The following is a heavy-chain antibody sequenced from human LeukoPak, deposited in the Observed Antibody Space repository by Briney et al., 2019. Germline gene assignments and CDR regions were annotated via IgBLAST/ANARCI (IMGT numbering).Heavy chain of an antibody. Sequence: RQAPXXGLEWVANIKQDGSEKYYVDSVKGRFTISRDNAKNSLYLQMNSLRAEDTAVYYCARGDSSSSYFDYWGQGTLVTV. CDR2: IKQDGSEK. CDR3: ARGDSSSSYFDY. J-gene: IGHJ4*02. D-gene: IGHD6-6*01. V-gene: IGHV3-7*01.